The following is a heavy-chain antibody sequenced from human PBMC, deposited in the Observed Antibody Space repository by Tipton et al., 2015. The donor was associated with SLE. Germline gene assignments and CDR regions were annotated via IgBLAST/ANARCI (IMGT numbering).Heavy chain of an antibody. D-gene: IGHD3-22*01. J-gene: IGHJ4*02. V-gene: IGHV3-21*01. CDR2: ISSSSSYI. CDR1: GFTFSSYS. CDR3: ARGTYYYDSSGYYFDY. Sequence: SLRLSCAASGFTFSSYSMNWVRQAPGKGLEWVSSISSSSSYIYYAESLKGRFTISRDNAKNSLYLQMNSLRAEDTAVYYCARGTYYYDSSGYYFDYWGQGTLVTVSS.